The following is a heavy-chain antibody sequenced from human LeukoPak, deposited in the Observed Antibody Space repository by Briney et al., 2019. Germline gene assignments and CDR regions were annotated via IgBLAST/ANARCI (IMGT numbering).Heavy chain of an antibody. CDR1: GASITRYY. V-gene: IGHV4-59*01. CDR2: ISSSGNT. J-gene: IGHJ3*02. Sequence: SETLSLTCTVSGASITRYYWSWIRQPPGKGREWIGLISSSGNTNYNPSLKSRVTISGDTSKNQFSLKVTSVTAADTAVYYCARGGLAAKDAFDIWGQGAMVTVSS. D-gene: IGHD6-19*01. CDR3: ARGGLAAKDAFDI.